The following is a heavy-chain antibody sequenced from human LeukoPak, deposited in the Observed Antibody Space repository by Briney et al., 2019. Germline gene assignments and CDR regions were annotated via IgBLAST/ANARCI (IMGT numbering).Heavy chain of an antibody. CDR3: ARRVPYFGMDV. D-gene: IGHD4/OR15-4a*01. J-gene: IGHJ6*02. CDR1: GFSYSSHE. Sequence: GGSLRLSCAASGFSYSSHEMNWVRQAPGKGLEWASNINRDSTIIHYADSVRGRFSISRDNARNSLDLQMYSLRAEDTAVYFCARRVPYFGMDVWGQGTTVTVS. V-gene: IGHV3-48*03. CDR2: INRDSTII.